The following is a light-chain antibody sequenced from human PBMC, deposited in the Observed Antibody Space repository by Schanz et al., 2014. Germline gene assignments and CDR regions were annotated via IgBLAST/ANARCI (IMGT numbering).Light chain of an antibody. CDR3: SSYAGSNMVL. CDR2: EVS. Sequence: QSALTQPPSASGSPGQSVTISCTGTSSDVGGYNYVSWYQQHPGKAPKLMIYEVSNRPSGVSNRFSGSKSGNTASLTVSGLQAEDEADYYCSSYAGSNMVLFGGGTKLTVL. J-gene: IGLJ2*01. V-gene: IGLV2-8*01. CDR1: SSDVGGYNY.